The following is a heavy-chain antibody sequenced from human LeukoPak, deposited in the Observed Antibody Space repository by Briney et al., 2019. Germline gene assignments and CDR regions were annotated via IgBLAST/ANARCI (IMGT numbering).Heavy chain of an antibody. CDR2: ISYDGSNE. CDR3: AKDSTFVLRYFDWLPDYYYYYGMDV. J-gene: IGHJ6*02. CDR1: GFTFSSYG. Sequence: GGSLRLSCAASGFTFSSYGMHWVRQAPGKGLEWVAVISYDGSNEYYADSVKGRFTISRDNSKNTLYLQMNSLRAEDTAVYYCAKDSTFVLRYFDWLPDYYYYYGMDVWGQGTTVTVSS. V-gene: IGHV3-30*18. D-gene: IGHD3-9*01.